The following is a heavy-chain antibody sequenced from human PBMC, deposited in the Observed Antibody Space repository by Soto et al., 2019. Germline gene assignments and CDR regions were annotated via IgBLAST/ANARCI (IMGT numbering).Heavy chain of an antibody. CDR1: GYTFTSYG. J-gene: IGHJ5*02. Sequence: ASVKVSCKASGYTFTSYGISWVRQAPGQGLEWMGWISAYNGNTNYAQKLQGRVTISVDTSKNQFSLKLSSVTAADTAVYYCARLGNYYDSSGYYINWFDPWGQGTLVTSPQ. CDR3: ARLGNYYDSSGYYINWFDP. D-gene: IGHD3-22*01. V-gene: IGHV1-18*01. CDR2: ISAYNGNT.